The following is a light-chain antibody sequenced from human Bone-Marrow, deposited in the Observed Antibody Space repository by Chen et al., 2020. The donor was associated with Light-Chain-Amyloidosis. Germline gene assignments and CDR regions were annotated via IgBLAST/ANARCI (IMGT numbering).Light chain of an antibody. V-gene: IGLV3-21*02. Sequence: SYVLTQPSSVSVAPGQTATIACGGNNIGYTSVHWYQQTPGQAPLLVVYDDSDRPSGIPERLSGSNSGTTATLTNSRVEAGDEADYYCQVWDRSSDRPVFGGGTKLTVL. CDR1: NIGYTS. CDR3: QVWDRSSDRPV. J-gene: IGLJ3*02. CDR2: DDS.